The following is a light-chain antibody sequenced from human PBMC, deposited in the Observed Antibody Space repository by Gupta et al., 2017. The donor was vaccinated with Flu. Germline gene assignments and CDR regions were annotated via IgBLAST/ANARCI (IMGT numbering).Light chain of an antibody. Sequence: DIVLTQSPGILSLSPAERATLSCRASQSVSSSYLAWYQQKPGQAPRLLIYGASSRATGIPDRFSGSGSWTDFTLTISRLEPEDFAVYYCQQYGSSPLFTFGPGTKVDIK. CDR3: QQYGSSPLFT. J-gene: IGKJ3*01. V-gene: IGKV3-20*01. CDR2: GAS. CDR1: QSVSSSY.